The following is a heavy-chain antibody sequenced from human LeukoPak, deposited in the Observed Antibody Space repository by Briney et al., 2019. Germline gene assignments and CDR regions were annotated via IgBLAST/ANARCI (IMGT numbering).Heavy chain of an antibody. D-gene: IGHD4-17*01. Sequence: SETLSLTCAVYGGSFSGYYWSWIRQPPGKGLEWIGEINHSGSTNYNPSLKSRVTISVDTSKNQFSLKLSSVTAADTAVYYCAREGGDYGNYWGQGTLVTVSS. CDR1: GGSFSGYY. CDR2: INHSGST. CDR3: AREGGDYGNY. V-gene: IGHV4-34*01. J-gene: IGHJ4*02.